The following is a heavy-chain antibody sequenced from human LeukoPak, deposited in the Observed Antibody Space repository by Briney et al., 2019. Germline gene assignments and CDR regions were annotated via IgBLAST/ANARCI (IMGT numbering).Heavy chain of an antibody. CDR2: INPNSGDT. V-gene: IGHV1-2*02. CDR3: ARVGFERPRSSITVVRGVIRPNAFDL. D-gene: IGHD3-10*01. Sequence: ASVKVSCKASGYTFTVYYMHWVRQAPGQGLEWMGRINPNSGDTKYAQNFQGRVTMTRDKSIDTAYMDLSRLRSDDTAVYCCARVGFERPRSSITVVRGVIRPNAFDLWGQGTMVTVSS. J-gene: IGHJ3*01. CDR1: GYTFTVYY.